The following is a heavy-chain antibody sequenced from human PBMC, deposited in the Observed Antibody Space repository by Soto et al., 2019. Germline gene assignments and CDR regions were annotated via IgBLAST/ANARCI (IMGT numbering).Heavy chain of an antibody. CDR1: GYTFTSYA. Sequence: GASVKVSCKASGYTFTSYAMHWVRQAPGQRLEWMGWINAGNGNTKYSQKFQGRVTITRDTSASTAYMELSSLRSEDTAVYYCARADVPLYRTPFDPWGQGTLVTVSS. CDR2: INAGNGNT. V-gene: IGHV1-3*01. D-gene: IGHD3-10*02. CDR3: ARADVPLYRTPFDP. J-gene: IGHJ5*02.